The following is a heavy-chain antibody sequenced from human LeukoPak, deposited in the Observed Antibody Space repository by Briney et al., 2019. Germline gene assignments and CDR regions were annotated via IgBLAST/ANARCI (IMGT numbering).Heavy chain of an antibody. Sequence: ASVNVSCKASGYTFTSYGISWVRQAPGQGLEWMGWISVYSGNTNYARKFQGRVTMTTDTSTSTAYMELRSLRSDDTAVYYCAREPEGGWFGPQTHYHFDYWGQGTLVTVSS. CDR3: AREPEGGWFGPQTHYHFDY. CDR1: GYTFTSYG. CDR2: ISVYSGNT. J-gene: IGHJ4*02. V-gene: IGHV1-18*04. D-gene: IGHD3-10*01.